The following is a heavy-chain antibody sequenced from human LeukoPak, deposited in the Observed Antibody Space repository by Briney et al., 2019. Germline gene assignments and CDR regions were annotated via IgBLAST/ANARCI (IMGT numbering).Heavy chain of an antibody. Sequence: GGSLRLSCATSGFPLTTYGMHWVRQSPGKGLEWVAFIRYDVIIEYYADSVKGRFTISRDDSKNTLYLQMNSLRPDDTAVYYCAKDFVVVPGNINYFDYWGQGTLVTVSS. CDR1: GFPLTTYG. V-gene: IGHV3-30*02. CDR3: AKDFVVVPGNINYFDY. D-gene: IGHD2-21*02. CDR2: IRYDVIIE. J-gene: IGHJ4*02.